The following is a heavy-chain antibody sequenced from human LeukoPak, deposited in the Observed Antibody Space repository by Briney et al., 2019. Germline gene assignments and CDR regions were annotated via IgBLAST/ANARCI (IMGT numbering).Heavy chain of an antibody. Sequence: SETLSLTCTVSGGSVSSGSYYWSWIRQPPGRGLEWIGYIYYSGSTNHNPSLKSRVTISEDTSKNQFSLKLSSVTAADTAVYYCARGTYCGGDCYHWFDPWGQGILVTVSS. D-gene: IGHD2-21*02. CDR2: IYYSGST. J-gene: IGHJ5*02. V-gene: IGHV4-61*01. CDR3: ARGTYCGGDCYHWFDP. CDR1: GGSVSSGSYY.